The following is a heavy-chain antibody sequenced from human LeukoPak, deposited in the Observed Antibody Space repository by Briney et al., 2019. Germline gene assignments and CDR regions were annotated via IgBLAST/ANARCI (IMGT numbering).Heavy chain of an antibody. J-gene: IGHJ4*02. Sequence: SQTLSLTCSVSGGSISSGDYHWSWIRQPPGKGLEWIGYIYYSGTTYYNPSLESRVAISVDTSKNQFSLRLSSVTAADTAVYYCARTTVTSSDSFDFWGQGTLVTVSS. D-gene: IGHD4-17*01. CDR3: ARTTVTSSDSFDF. CDR1: GGSISSGDYH. V-gene: IGHV4-30-4*01. CDR2: IYYSGTT.